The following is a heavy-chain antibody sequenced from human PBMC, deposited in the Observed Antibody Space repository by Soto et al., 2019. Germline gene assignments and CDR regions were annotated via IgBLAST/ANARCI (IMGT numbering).Heavy chain of an antibody. CDR1: GYTFTSYG. Sequence: ASVKVSCKASGYTFTSYGISWVRQAPGQGLEWMGWISAYNGNTNYAQKLQGRVTMTTDTSTSTAYMELRSLRSDDTAVYYCARDENTSGWYFYYYYYYGMDVWGQGTTVTVSS. CDR3: ARDENTSGWYFYYYYYYGMDV. D-gene: IGHD6-19*01. J-gene: IGHJ6*02. CDR2: ISAYNGNT. V-gene: IGHV1-18*01.